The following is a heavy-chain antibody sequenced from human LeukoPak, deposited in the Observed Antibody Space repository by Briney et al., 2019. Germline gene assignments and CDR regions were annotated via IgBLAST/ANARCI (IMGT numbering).Heavy chain of an antibody. V-gene: IGHV1-3*01. CDR3: ARARSDWSGNDY. J-gene: IGHJ4*02. Sequence: ASVKISCKASGYTFTSYAMHWVRQAPGQRLEWMGWINAGNGNTKYSQKFQDRVIITRNTSASTAYLELSSLRSEDTAVYYCARARSDWSGNDYWGQGTLVTVSS. CDR1: GYTFTSYA. D-gene: IGHD3-3*01. CDR2: INAGNGNT.